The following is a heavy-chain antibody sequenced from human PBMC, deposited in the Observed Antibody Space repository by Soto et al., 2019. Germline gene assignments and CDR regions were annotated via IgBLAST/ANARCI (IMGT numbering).Heavy chain of an antibody. Sequence: SETLSLTCTVSGDSISSYYWSWIWQPPGKGLEWIGYIYCSGSTNYNPSLKSRVTISVDTSKNQFSLKLSSVTAADTAVYYCARGPRFGELLYGYFDLWGRGTLVTVSS. CDR3: ARGPRFGELLYGYFDL. V-gene: IGHV4-59*01. CDR1: GDSISSYY. J-gene: IGHJ2*01. CDR2: IYCSGST. D-gene: IGHD3-10*01.